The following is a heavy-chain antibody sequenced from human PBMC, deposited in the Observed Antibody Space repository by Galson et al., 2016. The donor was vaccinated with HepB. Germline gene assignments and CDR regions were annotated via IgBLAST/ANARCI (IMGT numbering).Heavy chain of an antibody. J-gene: IGHJ6*03. CDR3: AREYFGIYMDV. CDR2: ITSRGDSI. Sequence: SLRLSCAASGFTFSSYGMNWVRQAPGRGLEWISLITSRGDSIYYADSMRGRFTISRDNAKNSLFLQMKSLRDEDTAVYYCAREYFGIYMDVWGKGTTVTVSS. D-gene: IGHD3-3*01. V-gene: IGHV3-48*02. CDR1: GFTFSSYG.